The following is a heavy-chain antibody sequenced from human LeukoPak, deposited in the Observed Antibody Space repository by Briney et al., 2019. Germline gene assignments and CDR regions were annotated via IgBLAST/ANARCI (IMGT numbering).Heavy chain of an antibody. V-gene: IGHV1-18*01. Sequence: ASVKVSCKASGYTFTTYGITWVRQAPGQGLEWMGWISPYNGKKNFAQKFQGRVTVTTDASTSTAYMELRSLRSDDTAVYYCARDVLPSAGMDLPVSDYWGQGTLVAVSS. CDR2: ISPYNGKK. D-gene: IGHD2-15*01. CDR3: ARDVLPSAGMDLPVSDY. CDR1: GYTFTTYG. J-gene: IGHJ4*02.